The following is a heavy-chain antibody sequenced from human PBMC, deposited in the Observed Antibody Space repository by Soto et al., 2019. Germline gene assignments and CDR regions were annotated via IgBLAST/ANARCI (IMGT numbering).Heavy chain of an antibody. Sequence: QVQLQESGPGLVKPSETLSLTCTVSGGSISTYYWIWIRQPPGKGLEWIGVFYNGGTTNYSPSLKSRVTISVDTSKNQFSLKLNSVTAADTAVCYCARDGSERPATDWGQGILVTVSS. D-gene: IGHD3-10*01. J-gene: IGHJ4*02. CDR1: GGSISTYY. V-gene: IGHV4-59*01. CDR2: FYNGGTT. CDR3: ARDGSERPATD.